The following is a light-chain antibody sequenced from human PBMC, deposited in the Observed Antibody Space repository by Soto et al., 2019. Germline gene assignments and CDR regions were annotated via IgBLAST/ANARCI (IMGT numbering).Light chain of an antibody. V-gene: IGKV1-12*01. CDR2: SAS. J-gene: IGKJ3*01. CDR1: RDINRW. CDR3: QQGHTFPLT. Sequence: DIQMTQSPSSVSASVGDRVTITCRASRDINRWLAWHQQKPGKAPNLLIFSASSLQTGVPSKFSGSGSGTDFTLTITNLQPEDVATYYCQQGHTFPLTFGPGTKVDLK.